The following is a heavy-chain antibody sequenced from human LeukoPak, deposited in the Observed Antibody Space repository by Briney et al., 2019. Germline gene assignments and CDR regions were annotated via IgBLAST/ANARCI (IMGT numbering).Heavy chain of an antibody. V-gene: IGHV1-18*01. J-gene: IGHJ4*02. D-gene: IGHD2-2*01. CDR1: GYTFTSYG. Sequence: ASVKDSGKAAGYTFTSYGISWFRQSPGQGLKWIGWISAYNGNRNYAQKDQGRVTMTTDTSTSTAYMELRSLRSDDTAVYYCARGVGVVPAAVDYWGQGTLVTVSS. CDR3: ARGVGVVPAAVDY. CDR2: ISAYNGNR.